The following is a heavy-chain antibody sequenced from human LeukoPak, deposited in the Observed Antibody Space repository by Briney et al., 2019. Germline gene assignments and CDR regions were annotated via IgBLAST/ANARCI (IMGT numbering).Heavy chain of an antibody. CDR3: ASGSSGHYYGY. V-gene: IGHV3-21*01. CDR1: GFTFSSYT. J-gene: IGHJ4*02. D-gene: IGHD5-12*01. CDR2: ISSSSGYI. Sequence: GGSLRLSCAASGFTFSSYTMNWVRQAPGKGLEWVSSISSSSGYIYYADSVKGRFTISRDNAKNSLSLQTNSLRAEDTAVYYCASGSSGHYYGYWGQGTLVTVSS.